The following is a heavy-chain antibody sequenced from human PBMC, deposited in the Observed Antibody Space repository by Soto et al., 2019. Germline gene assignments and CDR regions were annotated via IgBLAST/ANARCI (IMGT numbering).Heavy chain of an antibody. J-gene: IGHJ5*02. V-gene: IGHV4-34*01. Sequence: PSETLSLTCAFYVVSFSGYYWSWIRDPPGKGLEWIGEINHSGSTNYNPSLKSRVTISVDTSKNQFSLKLSSVTAADTAVYYCAGAGYSSFSRKYNWFEPWGQGTLVIVSS. CDR3: AGAGYSSFSRKYNWFEP. CDR1: VVSFSGYY. CDR2: INHSGST. D-gene: IGHD6-19*01.